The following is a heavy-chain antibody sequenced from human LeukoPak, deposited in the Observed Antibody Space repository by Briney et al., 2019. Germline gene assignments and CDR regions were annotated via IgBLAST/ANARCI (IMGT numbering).Heavy chain of an antibody. D-gene: IGHD6-19*01. Sequence: SETLSLTCTAYGGSFSGYYWNWIRQPPGKGLEWIGEIYHSGSTNYNPSLKSRVTISVDKSKNQFSLKLSSVTAADTAVYYCARSWWLALFDYWGQGTLVTVSS. CDR3: ARSWWLALFDY. J-gene: IGHJ4*02. V-gene: IGHV4-34*01. CDR1: GGSFSGYY. CDR2: IYHSGST.